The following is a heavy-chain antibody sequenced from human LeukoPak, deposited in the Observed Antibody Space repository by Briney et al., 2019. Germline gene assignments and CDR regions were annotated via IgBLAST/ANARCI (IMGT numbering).Heavy chain of an antibody. CDR2: INHSGST. J-gene: IGHJ5*02. V-gene: IGHV4-34*01. CDR3: ARCPRTWFDP. Sequence: SETLSLTCAVYGGSFSGYYWSWIRQPPGKGLEWIGEINHSGSTNYNPSLKSRVTISVDTSKNQFSLKLSSVTAADTAVYYCARCPRTWFDPWGQGTLVTVSS. CDR1: GGSFSGYY.